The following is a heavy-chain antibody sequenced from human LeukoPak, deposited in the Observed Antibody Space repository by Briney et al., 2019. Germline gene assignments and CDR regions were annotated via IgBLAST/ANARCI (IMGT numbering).Heavy chain of an antibody. Sequence: GGSLRLSCAASGFTFSTYEMSWVRQAPGKGLEWVSYISPSGSTIHYADSVKGRFSISRDNAKNSLYLQMNSLRAEDTAVYYCATHNDYDSRHYFDYWGQGTLVTGSS. D-gene: IGHD3-22*01. V-gene: IGHV3-48*03. CDR1: GFTFSTYE. CDR2: ISPSGSTI. J-gene: IGHJ4*02. CDR3: ATHNDYDSRHYFDY.